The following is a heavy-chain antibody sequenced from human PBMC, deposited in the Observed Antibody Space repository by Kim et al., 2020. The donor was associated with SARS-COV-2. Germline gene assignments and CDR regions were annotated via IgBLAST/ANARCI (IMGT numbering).Heavy chain of an antibody. CDR3: ARARCIAARCGMDV. Sequence: SETLSLTCTVSGGSISSSSYYWGWIRQPPGKGLEWIGSIYYSGSTYYNPSLKSRVTISVDTSKNQFSLKLSSVTAADTAVYYCARARCIAARCGMDVWGQGTKVTV. CDR1: GGSISSSSYY. J-gene: IGHJ6*02. D-gene: IGHD6-6*01. CDR2: IYYSGST. V-gene: IGHV4-39*01.